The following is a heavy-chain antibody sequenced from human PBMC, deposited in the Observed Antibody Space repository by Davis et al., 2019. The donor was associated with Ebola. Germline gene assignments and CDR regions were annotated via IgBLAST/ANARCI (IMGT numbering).Heavy chain of an antibody. CDR1: GGSISSYY. D-gene: IGHD3-3*01. V-gene: IGHV4-59*01. J-gene: IGHJ3*02. CDR3: ARDFVFERAFDI. Sequence: SETLSLTCTVSGGSISSYYWSWIRQPPGKGLEWIGYIYYSGSTNYNPSLKSRVTISVDTSKNQFSLKLSSVTAADTAVYYCARDFVFERAFDIWGQGTMVTVS. CDR2: IYYSGST.